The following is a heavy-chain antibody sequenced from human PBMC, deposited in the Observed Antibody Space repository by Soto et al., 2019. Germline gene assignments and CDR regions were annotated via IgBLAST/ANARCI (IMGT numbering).Heavy chain of an antibody. V-gene: IGHV5-51*01. CDR2: IYPGDSDT. CDR1: GYSFTSYW. J-gene: IGHJ4*02. Sequence: GESLKISCKGSGYSFTSYWIGWVRQMPGKGLEWMGIIYPGDSDTRYSPSFQGQVTISADKSISTAYLQWSSLKASDTAMYYCARLSNYDILTGCPFDYWGQGTLVTVSS. CDR3: ARLSNYDILTGCPFDY. D-gene: IGHD3-9*01.